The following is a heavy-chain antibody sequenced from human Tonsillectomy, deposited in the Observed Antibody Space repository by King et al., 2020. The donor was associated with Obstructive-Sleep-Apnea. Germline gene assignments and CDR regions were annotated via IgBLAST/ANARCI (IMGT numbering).Heavy chain of an antibody. D-gene: IGHD2-15*01. J-gene: IGHJ4*02. CDR2: IYYSGST. Sequence: VQLQESGPGLVKPSQTLSLTCTVSGGSISSGGYYWSWIRQHPGKGLEWIGYIYYSGSTYYNPSLKSRVTISEDTSKNQFSLKLTSVTAADTAVYYCAREWRCSGSSCSSTYYFDYWGQGTLVTVSS. CDR3: AREWRCSGSSCSSTYYFDY. CDR1: GGSISSGGYY. V-gene: IGHV4-31*03.